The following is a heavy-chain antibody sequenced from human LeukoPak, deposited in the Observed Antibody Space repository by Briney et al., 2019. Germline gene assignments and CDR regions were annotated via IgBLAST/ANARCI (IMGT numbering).Heavy chain of an antibody. J-gene: IGHJ3*02. D-gene: IGHD3-22*01. Sequence: NPGGSLRLSCAASGFTFNTYSMNWVRQAPGKGLEWVSSISSSSSYIYYADSVKGRFTISRDNAKNSLYLQMTSLRAEDTAVYYCARDSYYYDSRSTLDAFDIWGQGTMVTVSS. CDR1: GFTFNTYS. CDR2: ISSSSSYI. CDR3: ARDSYYYDSRSTLDAFDI. V-gene: IGHV3-21*01.